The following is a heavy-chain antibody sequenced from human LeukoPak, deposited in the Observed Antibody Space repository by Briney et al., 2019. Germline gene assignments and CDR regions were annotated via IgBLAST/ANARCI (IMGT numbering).Heavy chain of an antibody. CDR2: INHSGST. CDR1: GGSFSGYY. J-gene: IGHJ5*02. V-gene: IGHV4-34*01. D-gene: IGHD2-2*01. Sequence: SETLSLTCAVYGGSFSGYYWSWIRQPPGKGLEWIGEINHSGSTNYNPSLESRVTISVDTSKNQFSLKLSSVTAADTAVYYCARVEPAVSYNWFDPWGQGTLVTVSS. CDR3: ARVEPAVSYNWFDP.